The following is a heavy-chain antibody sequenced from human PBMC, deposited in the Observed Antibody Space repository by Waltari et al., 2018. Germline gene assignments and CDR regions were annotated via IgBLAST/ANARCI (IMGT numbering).Heavy chain of an antibody. CDR1: GFTFSTYG. Sequence: EVQLVESGGGLVQPGGSLRLSCAASGFTFSTYGMSWVRQAPGRGVGWVSGISGGSDNTHYADSVKGRFTISRDNSKNTLYLQMNSLRADDTAVYYCAECRGVRGVIPFDYWGQGTLVTVSS. J-gene: IGHJ4*02. V-gene: IGHV3-23*04. CDR3: AECRGVRGVIPFDY. CDR2: ISGGSDNT. D-gene: IGHD3-10*01.